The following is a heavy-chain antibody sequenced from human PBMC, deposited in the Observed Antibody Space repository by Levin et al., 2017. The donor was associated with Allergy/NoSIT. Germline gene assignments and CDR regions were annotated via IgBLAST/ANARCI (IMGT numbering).Heavy chain of an antibody. CDR3: ARAPSAARPFDY. Sequence: GGSLRLSCIASGFTFKNYPMHWVRQAPGKGLEWVAVMLFDGSNRNYADSVKGRFTISRDNSKNTLYLQMNSLRAEDTAVYYCARAPSAARPFDYWGQGTLVTISS. CDR2: MLFDGSNR. J-gene: IGHJ4*02. V-gene: IGHV3-30-3*01. D-gene: IGHD6-6*01. CDR1: GFTFKNYP.